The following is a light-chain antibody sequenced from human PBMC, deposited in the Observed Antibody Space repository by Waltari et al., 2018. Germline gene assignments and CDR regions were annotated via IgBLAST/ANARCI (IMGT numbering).Light chain of an antibody. CDR3: CSYTNVGSWV. V-gene: IGLV2-14*03. CDR2: DVS. CDR1: SRDCGNYNY. Sequence: QSALTQPASVSGSPGQSITIPCTGTSRDCGNYNYVSWYQQHPGRAPNLMISDVSDRPSGVSNRFSGSKSGNTASLTISGLQAEDEGDYYCCSYTNVGSWVFGGGTKVTVL. J-gene: IGLJ3*02.